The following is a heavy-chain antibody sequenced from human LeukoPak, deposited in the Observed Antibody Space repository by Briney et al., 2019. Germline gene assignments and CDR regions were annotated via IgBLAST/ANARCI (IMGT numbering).Heavy chain of an antibody. Sequence: PGGSLRLSCAASGFTFSSYAMHWVRQAPGKGLEWVAVISYDGSNKYYADSVKGRFTISRDNSKNTLYLQMNSLRAEDTAVYYCAKGRRITIFGVTATGPPYYMDVWGKGTTVTVSS. D-gene: IGHD3-3*01. J-gene: IGHJ6*03. CDR3: AKGRRITIFGVTATGPPYYMDV. CDR2: ISYDGSNK. CDR1: GFTFSSYA. V-gene: IGHV3-30*04.